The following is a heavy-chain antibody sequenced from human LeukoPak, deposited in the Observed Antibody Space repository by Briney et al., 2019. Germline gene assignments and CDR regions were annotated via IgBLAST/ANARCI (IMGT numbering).Heavy chain of an antibody. Sequence: VASVKVSCKASGYTFTGYYMHWVRQAPGQGLEWMGWINPNSGGTNYAQKFQGRVTMTRDTSISTAYMELSRLRSDDTAVYYCARAGEYYYDSSGYLHPFDIWGQGTMVTVSS. CDR2: INPNSGGT. CDR1: GYTFTGYY. J-gene: IGHJ3*02. CDR3: ARAGEYYYDSSGYLHPFDI. D-gene: IGHD3-22*01. V-gene: IGHV1-2*02.